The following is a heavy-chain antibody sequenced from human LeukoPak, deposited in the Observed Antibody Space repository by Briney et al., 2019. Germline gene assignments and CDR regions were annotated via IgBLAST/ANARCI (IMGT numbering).Heavy chain of an antibody. Sequence: ASETLSLTCAVYGGSFSGYYWSWIRQPPGKGLEWIGEINHSGSTNYNPSLKSRVTISVDTSKNQFSLKLSSVTAAEAAVYYCARGVFYYDSSGYYRSLFAYWGQGTLVTVSS. J-gene: IGHJ4*02. D-gene: IGHD3-22*01. CDR3: ARGVFYYDSSGYYRSLFAY. V-gene: IGHV4-34*01. CDR2: INHSGST. CDR1: GGSFSGYY.